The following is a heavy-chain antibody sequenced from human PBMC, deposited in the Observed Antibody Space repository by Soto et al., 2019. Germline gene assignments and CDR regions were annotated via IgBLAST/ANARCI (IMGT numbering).Heavy chain of an antibody. J-gene: IGHJ6*02. CDR1: GLTFSSYG. V-gene: IGHV3-30*18. D-gene: IGHD6-25*01. CDR3: AKDRRPNYYYGMDV. CDR2: ISYDGSNK. Sequence: QVQLVESEGGVVQPGRSLRLSCAASGLTFSSYGMHWVRQAPGKGLEWVAVISYDGSNKYYADSVKGRFTISRDNSKNTLYLQMNSLRAEDTAVYYCAKDRRPNYYYGMDVWGQGTTVTVSS.